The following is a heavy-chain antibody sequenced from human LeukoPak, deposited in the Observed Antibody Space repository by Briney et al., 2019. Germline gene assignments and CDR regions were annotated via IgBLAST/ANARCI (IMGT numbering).Heavy chain of an antibody. V-gene: IGHV3-23*01. CDR1: GFTFNNYA. CDR2: ISGSGGTT. D-gene: IGHD1-14*01. Sequence: GGSLRLSCAASGFTFNNYAMNWVRQAPGKGLEWVSVISGSGGTTYYADPVKGRFTISRDSSKNTLYLQMNSLRAEDTAVYYCAKVSGGGLYYDGMDVWGQGTTVTVSS. CDR3: AKVSGGGLYYDGMDV. J-gene: IGHJ6*02.